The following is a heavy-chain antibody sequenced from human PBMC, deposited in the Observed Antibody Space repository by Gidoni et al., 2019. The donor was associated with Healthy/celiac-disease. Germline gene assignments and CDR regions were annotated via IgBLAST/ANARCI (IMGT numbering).Heavy chain of an antibody. CDR2: ISGSGGST. CDR1: GFPFSGYA. J-gene: IGHJ4*02. V-gene: IGHV3-23*01. D-gene: IGHD1-26*01. Sequence: EVQLLESGGGLVQPGGSLSLPCAASGFPFSGYAMRWVRQAPGKGLEWVSAISGSGGSTYYADSVKGRFTISRDNSKNTLYLQMNSLRAEDTAVYYCAKDFWEPYPGIDYWGQGTLVTVSS. CDR3: AKDFWEPYPGIDY.